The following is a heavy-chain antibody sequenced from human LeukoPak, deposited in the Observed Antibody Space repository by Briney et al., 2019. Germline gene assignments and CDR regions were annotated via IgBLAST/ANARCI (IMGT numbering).Heavy chain of an antibody. CDR3: ATTRAPSNGRVLYYMDV. CDR1: GFSFGSYS. Sequence: GGSLRLSCGASGFSFGSYSMNWVRQAPGKALEWVSSIMSSSRNIYYADSVKGRLTISRDNAKNSLYLQLSSLRAEDTAVYYCATTRAPSNGRVLYYMDVWGKGTPVTVSS. V-gene: IGHV3-21*01. D-gene: IGHD3-3*01. CDR2: IMSSSRNI. J-gene: IGHJ6*03.